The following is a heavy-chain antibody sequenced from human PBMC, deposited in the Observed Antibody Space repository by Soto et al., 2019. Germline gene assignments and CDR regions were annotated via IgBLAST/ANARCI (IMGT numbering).Heavy chain of an antibody. CDR2: ISYDGSDK. D-gene: IGHD4-17*01. J-gene: IGHJ4*02. Sequence: QVQLVESGGGVVQPGRSLRLSCVASGFTFSRYAIHWVRQAPGKGLEWVAVISYDGSDKYYADSVKGRFTISRDNSKNTLFLQMISLRPDDTAVYYCERDYGDYDFLDYWGQGTPVTVSS. V-gene: IGHV3-30-3*01. CDR3: ERDYGDYDFLDY. CDR1: GFTFSRYA.